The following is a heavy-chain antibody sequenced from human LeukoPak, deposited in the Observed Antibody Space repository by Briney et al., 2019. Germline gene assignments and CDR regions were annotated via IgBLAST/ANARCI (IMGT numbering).Heavy chain of an antibody. D-gene: IGHD6-13*01. CDR1: GFTVSSNY. Sequence: GGSLRLSCAASGFTVSSNYMSWVRQAPGKGLEWVSIFYRGGSTYYADSVKGRFTISRDNSKNTLYLQMNSLRDEDTAVYYCARAAAVSGAFRDNWFDPWGQGTLVTVSS. V-gene: IGHV3-66*02. CDR2: FYRGGST. J-gene: IGHJ5*02. CDR3: ARAAAVSGAFRDNWFDP.